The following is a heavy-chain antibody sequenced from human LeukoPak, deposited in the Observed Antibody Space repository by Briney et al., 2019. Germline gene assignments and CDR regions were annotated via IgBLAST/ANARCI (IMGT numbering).Heavy chain of an antibody. CDR2: ITSSGDGT. D-gene: IGHD3-22*01. CDR3: AKDRPNYYGSNGHYYKRDGDY. CDR1: GFTFSIYA. V-gene: IGHV3-23*01. J-gene: IGHJ4*02. Sequence: GGSLRLSCAASGFTFSIYAMSWVRQAPGKGLQWVSSITSSGDGTYYADSVKGRFTTSRDNSENMLYLQMNSLRVEDTAVYFCAKDRPNYYGSNGHYYKRDGDYWGQGTLVTVSS.